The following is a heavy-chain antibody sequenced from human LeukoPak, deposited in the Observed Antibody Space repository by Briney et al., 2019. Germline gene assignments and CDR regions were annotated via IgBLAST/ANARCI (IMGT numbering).Heavy chain of an antibody. CDR3: ARAVVGGYFDY. V-gene: IGHV4-59*08. D-gene: IGHD6-19*01. J-gene: IGHJ4*02. CDR2: IYYSGST. Sequence: SETLSLTCTVSGGSISSYYWSWIRQPPGKGLEWIGYIYYSGSTNYNPSLKSRVTISVDTSKNQFSLKLTSVTAADTAVYYCARAVVGGYFDYWGQGTPVTVSS. CDR1: GGSISSYY.